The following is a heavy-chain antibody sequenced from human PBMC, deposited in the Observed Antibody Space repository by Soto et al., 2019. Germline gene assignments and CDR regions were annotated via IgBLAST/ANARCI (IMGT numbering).Heavy chain of an antibody. D-gene: IGHD1-7*01. J-gene: IGHJ4*02. CDR2: IYRTGST. CDR1: GGSFTSNNW. CDR3: ASQDPGTSVDY. Sequence: LRRTLSLTCAVSGGSFTSNNWWTWVRQPPGQGLEWIGEIYRTGSTNYNPSLKSRVTISLDKSENQFSLKVTSLTAADTAVYYCASQDPGTSVDYWGQGTLVTVSS. V-gene: IGHV4-4*02.